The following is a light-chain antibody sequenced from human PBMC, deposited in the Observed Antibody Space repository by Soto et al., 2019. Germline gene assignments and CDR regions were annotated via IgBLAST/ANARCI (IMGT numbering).Light chain of an antibody. CDR2: DVN. V-gene: IGLV2-14*03. Sequence: QSVLTQPASVSGSPGQSITISCTGSSSDVGAYNFVSWYQQYPGKAPRLLIYDVNDRPSGVSNRFSGSKSGNMASLTISGLQAEDDAADYCSSFVGSNALRVAFGGGTKLTVL. J-gene: IGLJ2*01. CDR1: SSDVGAYNF. CDR3: SSFVGSNALRVA.